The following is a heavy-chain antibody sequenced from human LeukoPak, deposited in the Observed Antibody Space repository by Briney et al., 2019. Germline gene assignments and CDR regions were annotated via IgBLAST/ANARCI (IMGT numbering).Heavy chain of an antibody. CDR1: GFTFSSYG. CDR2: ISGSGGST. Sequence: GGSLRLSCAASGFTFSSYGMSWVRQAPGKGLEWVSAISGSGGSTYYADSVKGRFTISRDNAKNSLYLQMNSLRVEDTAVYYCARTAAAGSVQFDYWGQGTLVTVSS. D-gene: IGHD6-13*01. J-gene: IGHJ4*02. V-gene: IGHV3-23*01. CDR3: ARTAAAGSVQFDY.